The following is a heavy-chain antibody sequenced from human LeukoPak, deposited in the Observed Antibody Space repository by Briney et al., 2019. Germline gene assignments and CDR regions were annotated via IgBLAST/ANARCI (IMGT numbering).Heavy chain of an antibody. CDR3: ARDHYSMVRGLDAFDI. CDR2: IKHDGSEK. CDR1: GFTFSSYW. V-gene: IGHV3-7*05. D-gene: IGHD3-10*01. Sequence: GSLRLSCAASGFTFSSYWMSWVRQAPGKGLEWVANIKHDGSEKYYVDSVKGRFTISRDNAKNSLYLQMNSLRAEDTAVYYCARDHYSMVRGLDAFDIWGQGTMVTVSS. J-gene: IGHJ3*02.